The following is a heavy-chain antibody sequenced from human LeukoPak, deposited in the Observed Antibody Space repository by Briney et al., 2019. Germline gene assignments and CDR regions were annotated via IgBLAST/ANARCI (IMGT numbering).Heavy chain of an antibody. CDR2: IIPILGTA. CDR1: GGTFSSYA. V-gene: IGHV1-69*01. J-gene: IGHJ6*03. Sequence: SVKVSCKASGGTFSSYAISWVRQAPGQGLEWMGGIIPILGTANYAQKFQGRVTITADESTSTAYMELSSLRSEDTAVYYCARDRQKLHDCSSTSCYGVRNYYHYYMDVWGKGTTVTVSS. CDR3: ARDRQKLHDCSSTSCYGVRNYYHYYMDV. D-gene: IGHD2-2*01.